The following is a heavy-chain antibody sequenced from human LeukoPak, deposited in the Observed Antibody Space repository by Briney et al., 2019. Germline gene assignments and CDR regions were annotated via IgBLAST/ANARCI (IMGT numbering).Heavy chain of an antibody. Sequence: SETLSLTCAVYGGSFSGYYWSWIRQPPGKGLEWIGEINHSGSTNYNPSLKSRVTISVDTSKNQSSLKLSSVTAADTAVYYCARVKRITMIVVVTEEYYFDYWGQGTLVTVSS. D-gene: IGHD3-22*01. J-gene: IGHJ4*02. V-gene: IGHV4-34*01. CDR2: INHSGST. CDR1: GGSFSGYY. CDR3: ARVKRITMIVVVTEEYYFDY.